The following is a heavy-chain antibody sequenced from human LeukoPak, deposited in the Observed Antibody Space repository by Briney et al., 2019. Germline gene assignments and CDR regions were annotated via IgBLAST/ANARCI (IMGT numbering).Heavy chain of an antibody. V-gene: IGHV3-49*04. CDR1: GFTFGDYG. J-gene: IGHJ4*02. CDR3: TRPRYCSGGSCYFDY. CDR2: IRSKAYGGTT. Sequence: PGGSLRLSCTGSGFTFGDYGMSWVRQAPGKGLEWVGFIRSKAYGGTTEYAASVKGRFTISRDDSKSIAYLQMNSLETEDTAVYYCTRPRYCSGGSCYFDYWGQGTLVTVSS. D-gene: IGHD2-15*01.